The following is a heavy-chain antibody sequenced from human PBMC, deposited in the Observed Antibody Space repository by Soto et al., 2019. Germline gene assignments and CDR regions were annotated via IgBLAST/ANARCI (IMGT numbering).Heavy chain of an antibody. CDR3: AREYDFWSGSPPLGY. V-gene: IGHV1-18*01. J-gene: IGHJ4*02. CDR2: ISAYNGNT. CDR1: GYTFTSYG. D-gene: IGHD3-3*01. Sequence: ASVKVSCKASGYTFTSYGISWVRQAPGQGLEWMGWISAYNGNTNYAQKLQGRVTMTTDTSTSTAYMELRSLRSDDTVVYYCAREYDFWSGSPPLGYWGQGTLVTVSS.